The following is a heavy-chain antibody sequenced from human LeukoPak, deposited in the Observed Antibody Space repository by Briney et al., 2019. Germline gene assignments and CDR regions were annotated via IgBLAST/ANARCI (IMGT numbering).Heavy chain of an antibody. CDR3: ARVGWWYYFDY. D-gene: IGHD2-15*01. J-gene: IGHJ4*02. V-gene: IGHV4-59*01. CDR2: IYYSGST. CDR1: GGSISRYY. Sequence: PSQTLSLTRTVSGGSISRYYWSWIRQPPGKGLEWIGDIYYSGSTNYNPSLKSRVTISVDTSKNQFSLKLSSVTAADTAVYYCARVGWWYYFDYWGQGTLVTVSS.